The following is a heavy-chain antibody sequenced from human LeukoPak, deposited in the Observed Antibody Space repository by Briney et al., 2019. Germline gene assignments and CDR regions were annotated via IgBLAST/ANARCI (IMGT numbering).Heavy chain of an antibody. Sequence: SESLSLTCAVSGGSMSRYYWSWIRQPPGKGLEWVGYVFYSGSTNYNPSLESRVTISVDTSKNQFSLKLSSVTAADTAVYYWARTLDCTSSSCSYGMDVWGQGTTVTVPS. V-gene: IGHV4-59*08. D-gene: IGHD2-15*01. CDR2: VFYSGST. CDR3: ARTLDCTSSSCSYGMDV. CDR1: GGSMSRYY. J-gene: IGHJ6*02.